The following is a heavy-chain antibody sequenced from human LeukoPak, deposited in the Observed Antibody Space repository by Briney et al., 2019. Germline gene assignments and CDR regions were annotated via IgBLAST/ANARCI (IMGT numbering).Heavy chain of an antibody. J-gene: IGHJ4*02. CDR3: ARDQVIVPAVDY. CDR1: GGSISSGDYY. Sequence: PSETLSLTCTVSGGSISSGDYYWSWIRQPPGKGLEWIGYIYYSGSTYYNPSLKSRVTISVDTSKNQFSLKLSSVTAADTAVYYCARDQVIVPAVDYWGQGTLVTLSS. V-gene: IGHV4-30-4*08. D-gene: IGHD2-2*01. CDR2: IYYSGST.